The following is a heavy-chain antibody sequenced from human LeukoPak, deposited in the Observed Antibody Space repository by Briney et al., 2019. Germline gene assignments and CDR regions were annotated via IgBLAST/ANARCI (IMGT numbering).Heavy chain of an antibody. V-gene: IGHV3-9*01. D-gene: IGHD7-27*01. CDR2: ISWNSGSI. Sequence: GRSLRLSCAATGVTFDDYAMHWVRQAPGKGLEWVSGISWNSGSIGYADSVKGRFTISRDNAKNSLYLQMNSLRAEDTALYYCAKDRRPGENYFDYWGQGTLVTVSS. CDR3: AKDRRPGENYFDY. CDR1: GVTFDDYA. J-gene: IGHJ4*02.